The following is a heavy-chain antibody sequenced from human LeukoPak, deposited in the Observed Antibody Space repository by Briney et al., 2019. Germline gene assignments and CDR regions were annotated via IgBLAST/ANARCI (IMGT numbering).Heavy chain of an antibody. CDR1: GFTVSSNY. V-gene: IGHV3-53*01. Sequence: GGSLRLSCAASGFTVSSNYMSWVRQAPGKGLEWVSVIYSGGSTYYADSVKGRFTISRDNSKNTLYLQMNSLGAEDTAVYYCARDSPRGAFDIWGQGTMVTVSS. J-gene: IGHJ3*02. CDR2: IYSGGST. CDR3: ARDSPRGAFDI.